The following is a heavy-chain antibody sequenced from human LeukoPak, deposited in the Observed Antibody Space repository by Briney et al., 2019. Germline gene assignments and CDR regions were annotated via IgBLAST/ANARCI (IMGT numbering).Heavy chain of an antibody. Sequence: GESLKIACKGSGYTFTSYWIGWVRQMPGKGLEWMGIIYPGDSDTRYSPSFQGQVTISADKSIRTAYLQWSSLKASDTAIYYCARLVSSGRIRLPDYWGQGTLVTVSS. D-gene: IGHD6-19*01. CDR1: GYTFTSYW. V-gene: IGHV5-51*01. J-gene: IGHJ4*02. CDR3: ARLVSSGRIRLPDY. CDR2: IYPGDSDT.